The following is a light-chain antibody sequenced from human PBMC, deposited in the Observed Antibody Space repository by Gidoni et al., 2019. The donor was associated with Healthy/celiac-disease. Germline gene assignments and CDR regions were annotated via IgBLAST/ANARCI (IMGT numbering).Light chain of an antibody. Sequence: EILLTHSPATLSLSPGERATLSCRASQSVSSYLAWYQQKPGQAPRLLIYGASTRATGIPARFSGSGSGTEFTLTISSLQSEDFAVYYCQQYNNWPGTFGGGTKVEIK. CDR2: GAS. V-gene: IGKV3-15*01. CDR3: QQYNNWPGT. CDR1: QSVSSY. J-gene: IGKJ4*01.